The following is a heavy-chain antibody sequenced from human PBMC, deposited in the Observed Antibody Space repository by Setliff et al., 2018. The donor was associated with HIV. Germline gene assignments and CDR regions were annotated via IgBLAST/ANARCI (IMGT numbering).Heavy chain of an antibody. CDR1: GFTFSNYG. D-gene: IGHD3-10*01. V-gene: IGHV3-30*02. CDR2: IWHDGSNE. Sequence: PGGSLRLSCAASGFTFSNYGMHWVCQAPGKGLEWVAVIWHDGSNEFHADSVKGRFTISRDNSKNTLYLQMNSLRPDDTAVYYCVSSQSPQDRAVIIGGLWGQGTQVTVSS. CDR3: VSSQSPQDRAVIIGGL. J-gene: IGHJ4*02.